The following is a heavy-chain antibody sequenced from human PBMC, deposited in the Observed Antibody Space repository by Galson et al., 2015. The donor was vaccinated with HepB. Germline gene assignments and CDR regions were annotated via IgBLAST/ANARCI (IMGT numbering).Heavy chain of an antibody. CDR3: AKDFLGVVVPNNIFEK. J-gene: IGHJ4*02. V-gene: IGHV3-23*01. Sequence: SLRLSCAASGFNFYNYAMHWVRQAPGKGLEWVSVITGSGVDSYYGASVKGRFTVSRDNAKNILYLQIHTLRAEDTAIYYCAKDFLGVVVPNNIFEKWGQGTLATVSS. CDR2: ITGSGVDS. CDR1: GFNFYNYA. D-gene: IGHD2-15*01.